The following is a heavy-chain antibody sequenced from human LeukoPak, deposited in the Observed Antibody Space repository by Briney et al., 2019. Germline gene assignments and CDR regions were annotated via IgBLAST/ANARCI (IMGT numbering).Heavy chain of an antibody. CDR1: GFTVSPNY. D-gene: IGHD7-27*01. Sequence: GGSLRLSCAASGFTVSPNYMNWVRQAPGKGLEWVSVIYSGDNTYYADSVKGRFTISRDNSKNTLYLQMNSLRAEDTAVYYCASHPILGRGDYWGQGTLVTVSS. J-gene: IGHJ4*02. CDR2: IYSGDNT. CDR3: ASHPILGRGDY. V-gene: IGHV3-53*01.